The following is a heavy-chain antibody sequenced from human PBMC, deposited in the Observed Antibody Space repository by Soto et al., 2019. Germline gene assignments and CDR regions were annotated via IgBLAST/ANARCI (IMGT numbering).Heavy chain of an antibody. CDR3: ARIWGDAFDI. J-gene: IGHJ3*02. V-gene: IGHV4-34*01. CDR2: INHSGST. Sequence: QVQLQQWGAGLLKPSETLSLTCAVYGGSFSGYYWSWIRQPPGKGLEWIGEINHSGSTNYNPSLKSRVTISVYTSKNQFSLKLSSVTAADTAVYYCARIWGDAFDIWGQGTMVTVSS. D-gene: IGHD3-10*01. CDR1: GGSFSGYY.